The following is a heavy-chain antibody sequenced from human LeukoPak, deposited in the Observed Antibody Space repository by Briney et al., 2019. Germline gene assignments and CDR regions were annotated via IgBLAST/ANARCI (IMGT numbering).Heavy chain of an antibody. CDR3: AHFKGGSFDF. J-gene: IGHJ3*01. CDR2: IYYSGNT. CDR1: GGSISSHY. Sequence: SETLSLTCTVSGGSISSHYWSWIRQPPGKGLEWIGSIYYSGNTYYNPSLKSRVTISVDTSKNQSSLKLTSVTAADTAVYYCAHFKGGSFDFWGQGTMVTVSS. V-gene: IGHV4-59*05. D-gene: IGHD1-26*01.